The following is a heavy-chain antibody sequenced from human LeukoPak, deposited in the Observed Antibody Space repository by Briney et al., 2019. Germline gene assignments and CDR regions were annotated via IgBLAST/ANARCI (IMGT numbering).Heavy chain of an antibody. CDR1: AYTVTSYG. CDR3: ARVVGSSSTLYNWFDP. J-gene: IGHJ5*02. V-gene: IGHV1-18*01. D-gene: IGHD6-13*01. CDR2: ISAYNGNT. Sequence: ASVTVSCMHSAYTVTSYGISWVRQPSGQGLEKMGWISAYNGNTNYAQKLQGRVTMTTDTPTSTAYMELRSLRSDDTAVYYCARVVGSSSTLYNWFDPWGQGTLVTVSS.